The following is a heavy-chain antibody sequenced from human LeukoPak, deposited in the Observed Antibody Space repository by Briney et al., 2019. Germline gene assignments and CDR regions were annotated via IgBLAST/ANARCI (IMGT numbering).Heavy chain of an antibody. J-gene: IGHJ4*02. Sequence: RASVKVSCTASGYTFTGYYMHWVRQAPGQGLEWMGRINPNSGGTNYAQKFQGRVTMTRDTSISTAYMELSRLRSDDTAVYYCASIGYCSSTSCYGEEDIDYWGQGTLVTVSS. CDR1: GYTFTGYY. CDR2: INPNSGGT. V-gene: IGHV1-2*06. D-gene: IGHD2-2*03. CDR3: ASIGYCSSTSCYGEEDIDY.